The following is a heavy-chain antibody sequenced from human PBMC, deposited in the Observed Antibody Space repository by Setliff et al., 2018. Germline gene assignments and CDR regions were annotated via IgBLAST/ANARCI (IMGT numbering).Heavy chain of an antibody. CDR3: AKEKSSSTWYERKPFDC. CDR1: GLTFQSHA. J-gene: IGHJ4*02. V-gene: IGHV3-23*01. Sequence: PGGSLRLSCVASGLTFQSHAMSWGRQAPGKGLEWVALISTTGATTQYADFVKGRFTTSRDNSENTVSLQMNSLRAEDTAVYYCAKEKSSSTWYERKPFDCWGQGTPVTVSS. D-gene: IGHD6-13*01. CDR2: ISTTGATT.